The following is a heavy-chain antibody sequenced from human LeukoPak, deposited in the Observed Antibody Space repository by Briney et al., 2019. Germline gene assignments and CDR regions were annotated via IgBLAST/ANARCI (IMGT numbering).Heavy chain of an antibody. CDR1: GFTFDDYA. CDR3: AKGVLRFLEWSFDY. CDR2: ISWNSGSI. J-gene: IGHJ4*02. Sequence: GGSLRLSCAASGFTFDDYAMHWARQAPGKGLEWVSGISWNSGSIGYADSVKGRFTISRDNAKNSLYLQMNSLRAEDMALYYCAKGVLRFLEWSFDYWGQGTLVTVSS. V-gene: IGHV3-9*03. D-gene: IGHD3-3*01.